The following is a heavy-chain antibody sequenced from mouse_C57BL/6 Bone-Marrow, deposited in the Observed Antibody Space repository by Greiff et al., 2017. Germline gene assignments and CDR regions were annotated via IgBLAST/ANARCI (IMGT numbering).Heavy chain of an antibody. CDR2: IDPSDSYT. D-gene: IGHD2-2*01. CDR1: GYTFTSYW. V-gene: IGHV1-69*01. CDR3: ARGYDPFAY. J-gene: IGHJ3*01. Sequence: QVQLQQPGAELVMPGASVKLSCKASGYTFTSYWMHWVKQRPGQGLEWIGEIDPSDSYTNYNQKFKGKSTLTVDKSSSTAYMQLSSLTSADSAVYYCARGYDPFAYWGQGTLVTVSA.